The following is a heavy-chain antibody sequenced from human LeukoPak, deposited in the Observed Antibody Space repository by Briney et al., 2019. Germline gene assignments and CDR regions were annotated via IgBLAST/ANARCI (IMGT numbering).Heavy chain of an antibody. D-gene: IGHD6-19*01. CDR1: GFTFSSYA. CDR3: ARDLLSGWSSYYFDY. V-gene: IGHV3-30*04. CDR2: ISYGGSNK. Sequence: PGGSLRLSCAASGFTFSSYAMHWVRQAPGKGLEWVAVISYGGSNKYYADSVKGRFTISRDNSKNTLYLQMNSLRAEDTAVYYCARDLLSGWSSYYFDYWGQGTLVTVSS. J-gene: IGHJ4*02.